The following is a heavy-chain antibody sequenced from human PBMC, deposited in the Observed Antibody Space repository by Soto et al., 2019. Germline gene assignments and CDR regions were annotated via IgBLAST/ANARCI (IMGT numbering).Heavy chain of an antibody. CDR3: AKDHMITFGGVIGYYYYMDV. CDR2: ISGSGGST. CDR1: GFTFSSYA. V-gene: IGHV3-23*01. J-gene: IGHJ6*03. D-gene: IGHD3-16*02. Sequence: GGSMRLSCSASGFTFSSYAMSWVRQAPGKGLEWVSAISGSGGSTYYADSVKGRFTISRDNSKNTLYLQMNSLRAEDTAVYYSAKDHMITFGGVIGYYYYMDVWGKGTTVTVSS.